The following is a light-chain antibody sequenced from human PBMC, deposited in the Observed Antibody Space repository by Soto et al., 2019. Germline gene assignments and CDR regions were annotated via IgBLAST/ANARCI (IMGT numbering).Light chain of an antibody. V-gene: IGKV1-5*03. CDR3: QQSITYPWT. CDR2: KAS. Sequence: DIQMTQSPSTLSASPGDRVTITCRASQSISPYLAWYQQKPGKPPKLLIYKASSLQSGVPSRFSGSGSGTEFTLTISSLQPDDFATYYCQQSITYPWTFGQGTKVDIK. CDR1: QSISPY. J-gene: IGKJ1*01.